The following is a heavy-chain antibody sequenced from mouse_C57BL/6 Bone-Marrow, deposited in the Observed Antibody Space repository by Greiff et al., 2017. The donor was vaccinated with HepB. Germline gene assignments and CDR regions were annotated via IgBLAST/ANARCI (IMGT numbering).Heavy chain of an antibody. J-gene: IGHJ2*01. CDR1: GYTFTSYW. V-gene: IGHV1-52*01. CDR3: ARWSYDGYYRYYFDY. CDR2: IDPSDSET. Sequence: QVQLQQPGAELVRPGSSVKLSCKASGYTFTSYWMHWVKQRPIQGLEWIGNIDPSDSETHYNQKFKDKATLTVDKSSSTAYIQLSSLTSEDSAVYYCARWSYDGYYRYYFDYWGQGTTLTVSS. D-gene: IGHD2-3*01.